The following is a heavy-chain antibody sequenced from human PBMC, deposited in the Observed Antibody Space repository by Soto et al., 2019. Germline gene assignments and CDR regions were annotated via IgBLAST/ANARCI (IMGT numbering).Heavy chain of an antibody. J-gene: IGHJ6*03. D-gene: IGHD3-10*01. CDR1: GGSISSYY. CDR2: IYYSGST. CDR3: ASINPGANDGSGSYAYYYYMVV. Sequence: QVQLQESGPGLVKPSETLSLTCTVSGGSISSYYWCWIRQPPGKGLEWIGYIYYSGSTNYNPSLERGVTISVETAKNQFSLMLSSVTAAGTAVYYCASINPGANDGSGSYAYYYYMVVWGKGTTVTVSS. V-gene: IGHV4-59*08.